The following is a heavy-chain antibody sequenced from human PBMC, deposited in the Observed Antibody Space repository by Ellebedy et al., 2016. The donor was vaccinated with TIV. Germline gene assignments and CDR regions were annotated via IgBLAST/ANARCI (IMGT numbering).Heavy chain of an antibody. Sequence: GGSLRLXCTTSGFTFGDYGMSWFRQAPGKGLVWISRLNGPGSVEGYADSVKGRFTISRDNAKNTLYLQMDSLRAEDTAVYYCARDGLSTTPFDQWGQGTLVTVSS. CDR2: LNGPGSVE. V-gene: IGHV3-74*01. CDR1: GFTFGDYG. D-gene: IGHD1-26*01. CDR3: ARDGLSTTPFDQ. J-gene: IGHJ4*02.